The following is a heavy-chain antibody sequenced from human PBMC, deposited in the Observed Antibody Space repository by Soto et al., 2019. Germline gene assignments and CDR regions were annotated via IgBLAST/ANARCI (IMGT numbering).Heavy chain of an antibody. D-gene: IGHD3-22*01. Sequence: ASVKGACKASGYTFTSYGIHWVRQAPGQRLEWMGWINAGNGNTKYSQKFQGRVTITRDTSASTAYMELSSLRSEDTAVYYCARSSGWYYVDYWGQGTRVTVS. J-gene: IGHJ4*02. CDR2: INAGNGNT. CDR3: ARSSGWYYVDY. V-gene: IGHV1-3*01. CDR1: GYTFTSYG.